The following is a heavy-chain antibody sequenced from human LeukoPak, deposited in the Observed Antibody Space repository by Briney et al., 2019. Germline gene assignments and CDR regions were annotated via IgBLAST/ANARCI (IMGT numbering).Heavy chain of an antibody. CDR2: IKSKTDGGTT. Sequence: GGSLRLSCAASGFTFSIAWMSWVRQAPGKGLEWVGRIKSKTDGGTTDYAAPVKGRFTISRDDSSNTLYLQVNSLKTEDTAVYYCTTDLQLERRRKYSFDYWGQGTLVTVSS. J-gene: IGHJ4*02. CDR3: TTDLQLERRRKYSFDY. D-gene: IGHD1-1*01. CDR1: GFTFSIAW. V-gene: IGHV3-15*01.